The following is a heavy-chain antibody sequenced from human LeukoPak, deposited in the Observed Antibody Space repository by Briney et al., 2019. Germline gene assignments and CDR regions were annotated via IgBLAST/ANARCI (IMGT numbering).Heavy chain of an antibody. CDR3: AREHDFWSGLAAFDI. D-gene: IGHD3-3*01. CDR1: GFTFSSYS. V-gene: IGHV3-48*01. Sequence: PGGSLRLSCAASGFTFSSYSMNWVRQAPGKGLEWVSYISSSSSTIYYADSVKGRFTISRDNAKNSLYLQMNSLRAEDTAVYYCAREHDFWSGLAAFDIWGQGTMVTVSS. J-gene: IGHJ3*02. CDR2: ISSSSSTI.